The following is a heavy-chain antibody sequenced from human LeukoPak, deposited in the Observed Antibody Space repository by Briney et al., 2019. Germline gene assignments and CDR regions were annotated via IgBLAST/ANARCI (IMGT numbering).Heavy chain of an antibody. D-gene: IGHD1-1*01. J-gene: IGHJ6*02. Sequence: PSETLSLTCTVSGGSISSYYWSWIRQPPGKGLEWIGYIYYSGSPNYNPSLKSRVTISVDPSKNQFSLKLSSVTAADTAVYYCARHKNAGMDVWGQGTTVTVSS. V-gene: IGHV4-59*08. CDR1: GGSISSYY. CDR2: IYYSGSP. CDR3: ARHKNAGMDV.